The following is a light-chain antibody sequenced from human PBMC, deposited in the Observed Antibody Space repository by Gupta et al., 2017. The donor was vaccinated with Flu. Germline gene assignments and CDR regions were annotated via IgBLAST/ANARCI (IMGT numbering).Light chain of an antibody. J-gene: IGKJ4*01. Sequence: DIQMTQSPSTLSASVGDRVTITCRASQSFSSWLAWYQQKPGKAPKLLIYKASSLESGVPSRFSGSGSGTEFTLTISSLQPDDFATYYCQQYNRYPLTCGGGTKVEIK. CDR2: KAS. V-gene: IGKV1-5*03. CDR3: QQYNRYPLT. CDR1: QSFSSW.